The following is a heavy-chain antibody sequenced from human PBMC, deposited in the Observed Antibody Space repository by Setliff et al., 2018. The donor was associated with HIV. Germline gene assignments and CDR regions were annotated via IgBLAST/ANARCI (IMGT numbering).Heavy chain of an antibody. D-gene: IGHD5-18*01. CDR1: GFGFSDSA. V-gene: IGHV3-73*01. J-gene: IGHJ6*02. CDR3: TRQGYSYGYYYGMDV. CDR2: IRSKAVSDET. Sequence: QPGGSLRLSCAASGFGFSDSAIHWVRQASGKGLEWVGRIRSKAVSDETSYTASVKGRFTISRDDSKNTAYLQMNSLKSEDTAVYYCTRQGYSYGYYYGMDVWGQGTTVTVSS.